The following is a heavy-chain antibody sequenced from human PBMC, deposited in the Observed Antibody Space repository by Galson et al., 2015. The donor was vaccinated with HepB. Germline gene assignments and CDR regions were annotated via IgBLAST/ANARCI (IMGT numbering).Heavy chain of an antibody. J-gene: IGHJ4*02. CDR3: ARDPPLGAPFDY. CDR2: ISNSGEST. V-gene: IGHV3-23*01. D-gene: IGHD7-27*01. Sequence: SLRLSCAASEFAFGSYAMSWVRQAPGKGLEWVSAISNSGESTFYADSVKGRFTISRDNSENTLYLLMNSLRVEDTAIYYCARDPPLGAPFDYWGQGTLVTVSS. CDR1: EFAFGSYA.